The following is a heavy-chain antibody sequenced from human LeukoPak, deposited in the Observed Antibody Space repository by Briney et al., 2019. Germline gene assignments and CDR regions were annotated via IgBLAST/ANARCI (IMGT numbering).Heavy chain of an antibody. CDR3: ARVGDGYNLLLAAFDI. CDR1: GFTFSSYG. CDR2: ISYDGSNK. Sequence: PGRSLRLSCAASGFTFSSYGMHWVRQAPGKGLDWVALISYDGSNKYYADSVKGRFTISRDNSKNTLYLQMNSLRAEDTAVYYCARVGDGYNLLLAAFDIWGQGTMVTVSS. J-gene: IGHJ3*02. D-gene: IGHD5-24*01. V-gene: IGHV3-30*03.